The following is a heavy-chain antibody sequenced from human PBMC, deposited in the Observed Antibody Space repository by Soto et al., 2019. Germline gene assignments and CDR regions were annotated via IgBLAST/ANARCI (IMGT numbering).Heavy chain of an antibody. J-gene: IGHJ6*02. CDR1: GGSISSGGYS. CDR3: ARGGGYCSSTSCYAEGGYYYYGMDV. CDR2: IYHSGST. Sequence: QLQLQESGSGLVKPSQTLSLTCAVSGGSISSGGYSWSWIRQPPGKGLEWIGYIYHSGSTYYNPSLKSRVTISVDRSKNQFSLNLSSVTAADTAVYYCARGGGYCSSTSCYAEGGYYYYGMDVWGQGTTVTVSS. D-gene: IGHD2-2*03. V-gene: IGHV4-30-2*01.